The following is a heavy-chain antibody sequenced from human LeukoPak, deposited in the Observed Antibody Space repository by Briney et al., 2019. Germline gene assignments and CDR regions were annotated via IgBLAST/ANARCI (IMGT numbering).Heavy chain of an antibody. V-gene: IGHV3-23*01. J-gene: IGHJ4*02. D-gene: IGHD2-15*01. Sequence: GGSLRLSCAASGFTLSSYAMSWVRQAPGKGLEWVSAISGSGGSTYYADSVKGRFTISRDNSKNTLYLQMNSLRAEDTAVYYCAKDPGRYCSGGSCVEFDYWGQGTLVTVSS. CDR1: GFTLSSYA. CDR2: ISGSGGST. CDR3: AKDPGRYCSGGSCVEFDY.